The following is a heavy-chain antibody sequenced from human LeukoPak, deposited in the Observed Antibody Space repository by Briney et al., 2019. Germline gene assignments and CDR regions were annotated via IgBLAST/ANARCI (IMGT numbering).Heavy chain of an antibody. Sequence: AGGSLRLSCAASGFTFSSYSMNWVRQAPGKGLEWVSSISSSSSYIYYADSVKGRFTISRDNAKNSLYLQMNSLRAEDTAVYYCARDKTEQSYNWFDPWGQGTLVTVSS. CDR2: ISSSSSYI. D-gene: IGHD1/OR15-1a*01. J-gene: IGHJ5*02. CDR1: GFTFSSYS. CDR3: ARDKTEQSYNWFDP. V-gene: IGHV3-21*01.